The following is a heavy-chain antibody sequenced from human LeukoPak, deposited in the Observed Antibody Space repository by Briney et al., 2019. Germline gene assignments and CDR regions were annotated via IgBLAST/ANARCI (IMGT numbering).Heavy chain of an antibody. CDR3: ARDILTGPDAFDI. CDR2: IRYDGSNK. D-gene: IGHD3-9*01. J-gene: IGHJ3*02. V-gene: IGHV3-30*02. CDR1: GFTFSSYG. Sequence: PGGSLRLSCAASGFTFSSYGMHWFRQAPGKGLEWVAFIRYDGSNKYYADSVKGRFTISRDNSKNTLYLQMNSLRAEDTAVYYCARDILTGPDAFDIWGQGTMVTVSS.